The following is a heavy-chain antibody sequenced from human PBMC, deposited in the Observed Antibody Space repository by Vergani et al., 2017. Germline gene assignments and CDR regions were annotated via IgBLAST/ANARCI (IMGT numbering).Heavy chain of an antibody. CDR1: GDSITNGGFP. CDR3: ARASLRALVGYYYYMDV. Sequence: QLQLQESGSGLVKPSQTLSLTCAVSGDSITNGGFPWNWIRQPPGKGPEWIGYIFPSENSDYNPSLKNRVSISLDKTKNQFSLWVNSVTAADTAVYFCARASLRALVGYYYYMDVWGKGKTVVVSS. J-gene: IGHJ6*03. CDR2: IFPSENS. V-gene: IGHV4-30-2*01. D-gene: IGHD3-16*02.